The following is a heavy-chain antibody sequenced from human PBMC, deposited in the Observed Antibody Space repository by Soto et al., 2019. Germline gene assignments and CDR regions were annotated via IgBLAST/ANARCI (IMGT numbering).Heavy chain of an antibody. V-gene: IGHV3-30*03. Sequence: GGSLRLSCAASGFTFSSYGMHWVRQAPGKGLEWVALMSYDGSNKYYADSVKGRFTISRDNSKNTLYLQMNSLRGEDTAVYYCATRSYDYFDYRGQGTLVTVSS. CDR3: ATRSYDYFDY. J-gene: IGHJ4*02. CDR2: MSYDGSNK. CDR1: GFTFSSYG. D-gene: IGHD1-26*01.